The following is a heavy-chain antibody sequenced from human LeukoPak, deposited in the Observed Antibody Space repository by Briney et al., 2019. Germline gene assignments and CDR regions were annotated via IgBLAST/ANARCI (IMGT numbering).Heavy chain of an antibody. V-gene: IGHV3-33*01. CDR3: ARENREHYYGMDV. D-gene: IGHD1-14*01. CDR2: IWYDGSNK. J-gene: IGHJ6*02. Sequence: PGGSLRLSCAASGFTFSSYGMHWVRQAPGKGLEWVAVIWYDGSNKYYADSVKGRFTISRDNSKNTLYLQMNSLRAEDTAVYYCARENREHYYGMDVWGQGTAVTVSS. CDR1: GFTFSSYG.